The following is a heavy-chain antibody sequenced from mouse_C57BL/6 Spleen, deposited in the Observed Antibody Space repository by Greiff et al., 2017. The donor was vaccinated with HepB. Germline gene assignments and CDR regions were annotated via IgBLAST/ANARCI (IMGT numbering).Heavy chain of an antibody. CDR3: ARKVDCGYDVNYFDY. V-gene: IGHV1-76*01. CDR2: IYPGSGNT. CDR1: GYTFTDYY. J-gene: IGHJ2*01. D-gene: IGHD2-2*01. Sequence: VHVKQSGAELVRPGASVKLSCKASGYTFTDYYINWVKQRPGQGLEWIARIYPGSGNTYYNEKFKGKATLTAEKSSSTAYMQLSSLTSEDSAVYFCARKVDCGYDVNYFDYWGQGSTLTVSS.